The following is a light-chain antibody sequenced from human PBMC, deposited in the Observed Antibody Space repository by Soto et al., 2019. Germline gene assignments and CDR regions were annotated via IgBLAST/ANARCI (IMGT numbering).Light chain of an antibody. CDR3: CSFAGSSTYV. CDR1: SRDVGSYNL. Sequence: QSALTQPASVSGSPGQSITISCTGTSRDVGSYNLVSWYQQHPGNAPKLVIYEGTKRRSGVSYRFSGSKSGNTASLTISGLQEEDEGDYHCCSFAGSSTYVFGTGTKVTVL. J-gene: IGLJ1*01. V-gene: IGLV2-23*01. CDR2: EGT.